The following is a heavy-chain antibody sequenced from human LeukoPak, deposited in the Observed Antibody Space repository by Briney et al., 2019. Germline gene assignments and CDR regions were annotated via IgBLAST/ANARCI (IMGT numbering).Heavy chain of an antibody. CDR3: ARGDYGDYVFRPDY. V-gene: IGHV4-34*01. Sequence: PSETLSLTCAVYGGSFSGYYWSWIRQPPGKGLEWIGEINHSGSTNYNPSLKSRVTISVDTSKNQFSLKLSSVTAADTAVYYCARGDYGDYVFRPDYWGQGTLVTVSS. CDR2: INHSGST. D-gene: IGHD4-17*01. J-gene: IGHJ4*02. CDR1: GGSFSGYY.